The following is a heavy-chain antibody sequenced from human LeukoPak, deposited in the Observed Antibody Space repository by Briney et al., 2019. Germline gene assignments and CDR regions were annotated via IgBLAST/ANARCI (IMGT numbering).Heavy chain of an antibody. Sequence: SETLSLTCTVSGGSISSSSYFWGWIRQPPGKGLEWIGSIHFSGSAYYNPSLKSRVTISVDTSKNQFSLKVSSVTAADTAVYSCARHGWLGVGGWYWGQGTLVTVSS. CDR3: ARHGWLGVGGWY. V-gene: IGHV4-39*01. J-gene: IGHJ4*02. CDR2: IHFSGSA. CDR1: GGSISSSSYF. D-gene: IGHD6-19*01.